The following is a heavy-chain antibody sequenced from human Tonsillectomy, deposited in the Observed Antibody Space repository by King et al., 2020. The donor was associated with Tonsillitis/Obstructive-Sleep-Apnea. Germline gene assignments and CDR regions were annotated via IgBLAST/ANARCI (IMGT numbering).Heavy chain of an antibody. Sequence: QLVQSGAEVKKPGSSVKVSCKASGGTFSSYAISWVRQAPGQGLEWMGGIIPIFGTANYAQKFQGRVTITADESTSTAYMGLSSLRSEDTAVYYCARCDYDFWSGQYYYYYMDVWGKGTTVTVSS. CDR2: IIPIFGTA. J-gene: IGHJ6*03. CDR3: ARCDYDFWSGQYYYYYMDV. CDR1: GGTFSSYA. D-gene: IGHD3-3*01. V-gene: IGHV1-69*12.